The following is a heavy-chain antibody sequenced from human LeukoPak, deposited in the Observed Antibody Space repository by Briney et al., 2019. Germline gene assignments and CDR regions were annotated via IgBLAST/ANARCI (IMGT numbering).Heavy chain of an antibody. V-gene: IGHV1-69*04. J-gene: IGHJ4*02. CDR2: IIPILNIT. Sequence: SVKVSCKASGGTFSSYAISWVRQAPGQGLEWMGRIIPILNITDYAQKFQGRVTITADKSTTTAFMEVSSLRSEDTAVYYCARVTVDSISWYHYFDHWGQGTLVTVSS. D-gene: IGHD6-13*01. CDR3: ARVTVDSISWYHYFDH. CDR1: GGTFSSYA.